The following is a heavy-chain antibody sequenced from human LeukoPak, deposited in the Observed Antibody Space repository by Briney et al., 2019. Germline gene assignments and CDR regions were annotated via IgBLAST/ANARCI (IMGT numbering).Heavy chain of an antibody. Sequence: SETLSLTCAVFGGSFIGHYWTWVRQPPGKGLEWIGEINHSGGTNYNPSLKSRVTISVDTSKNQFSLKLSSLTAADTAVYYCARPTSWVNYFDPWGQGTLVTVSS. CDR3: ARPTSWVNYFDP. V-gene: IGHV4-34*01. J-gene: IGHJ5*02. D-gene: IGHD1-7*01. CDR2: INHSGGT. CDR1: GGSFIGHY.